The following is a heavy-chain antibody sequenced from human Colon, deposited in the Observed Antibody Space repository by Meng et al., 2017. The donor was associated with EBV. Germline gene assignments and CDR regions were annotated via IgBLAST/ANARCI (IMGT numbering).Heavy chain of an antibody. Sequence: QVQLQESGPGLVKPSQTLSLTCTVSGGSISSGYYYWCWIRQPPGKGLEWIGEIYHSGRTNYNPSVKSRVSMSVDKSQNHFSLRLSSVTAADTAVYYCTTLYGDSISWGQGTLVTVSS. CDR1: GGSISSGYYY. J-gene: IGHJ4*02. CDR2: IYHSGRT. CDR3: TTLYGDSIS. D-gene: IGHD4-17*01. V-gene: IGHV4-30-4*03.